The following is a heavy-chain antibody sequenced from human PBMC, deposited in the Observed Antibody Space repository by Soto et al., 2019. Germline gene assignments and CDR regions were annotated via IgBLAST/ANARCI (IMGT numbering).Heavy chain of an antibody. Sequence: QVQLVQSGAEVKKPGSSVKVSCKASGGTFGSQGIAWVRQAPGQGLEWMGGFIAMLGTPTYAKKVQGRATICADESLNSSYLEPRSLRCEDTGVYFSARGAMANFDYWGQGTVVTVSS. CDR1: GGTFGSQG. V-gene: IGHV1-69*01. CDR3: ARGAMANFDY. CDR2: FIAMLGTP. J-gene: IGHJ4*02. D-gene: IGHD5-18*01.